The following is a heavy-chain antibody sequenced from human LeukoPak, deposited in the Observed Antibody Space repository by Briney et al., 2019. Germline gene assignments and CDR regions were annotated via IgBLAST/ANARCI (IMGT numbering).Heavy chain of an antibody. D-gene: IGHD2-15*01. CDR3: AKEWVDIVVVVAATRGPFDY. Sequence: GGSLRLSCAASGFSFSSYAMSWVRQAPGKGLEWVSLISASGSTYYADSVKGRFTISRDNSKNTLYLQMNSLRAEDTAVYYCAKEWVDIVVVVAATRGPFDYWGQGTLVTVSS. CDR1: GFSFSSYA. J-gene: IGHJ4*02. V-gene: IGHV3-23*01. CDR2: ISASGST.